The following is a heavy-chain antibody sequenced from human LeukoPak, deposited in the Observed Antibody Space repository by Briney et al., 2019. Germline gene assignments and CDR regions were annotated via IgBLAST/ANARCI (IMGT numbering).Heavy chain of an antibody. Sequence: PGGSLRLSCAASGFTVSSKYMSWVRQAPGKGLEWVSVIHSGGRAYYADSVKGRFTTSRDNSKNTLDLQMDSLSVEDTAVYYCVGVETITMVRGASGDVWGKGTTVTVSS. CDR3: VGVETITMVRGASGDV. J-gene: IGHJ6*04. V-gene: IGHV3-66*02. CDR2: IHSGGRA. CDR1: GFTVSSKY. D-gene: IGHD3-10*01.